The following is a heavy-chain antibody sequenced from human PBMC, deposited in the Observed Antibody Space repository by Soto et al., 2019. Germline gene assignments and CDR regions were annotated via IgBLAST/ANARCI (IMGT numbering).Heavy chain of an antibody. CDR3: AKDTLSIAVAGVFDY. Sequence: GGSLRLSCAASGFTFSSFAMSWVRQAPGKGLEWVSPISGNGGRQSYADSVKGRFTISRDNSKNTLYLQMNSLRAEDTAVYYCAKDTLSIAVAGVFDYWGQGTRVTVSS. D-gene: IGHD6-19*01. J-gene: IGHJ4*02. CDR2: ISGNGGRQ. V-gene: IGHV3-23*01. CDR1: GFTFSSFA.